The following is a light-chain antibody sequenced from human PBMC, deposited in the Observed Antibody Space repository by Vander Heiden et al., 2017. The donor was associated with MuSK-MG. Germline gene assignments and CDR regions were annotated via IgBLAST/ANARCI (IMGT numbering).Light chain of an antibody. Sequence: DIQMTHSPSTLSASVGDRVTITCRAIQTISSWLAWYQQKPGNAPKLLIYKASSLESGVPSRFSGSGSGTDFTLTISSLQPDDFATYYCQQDNTYPWAFGQGTKVEIK. CDR2: KAS. J-gene: IGKJ1*01. V-gene: IGKV1-5*03. CDR3: QQDNTYPWA. CDR1: QTISSW.